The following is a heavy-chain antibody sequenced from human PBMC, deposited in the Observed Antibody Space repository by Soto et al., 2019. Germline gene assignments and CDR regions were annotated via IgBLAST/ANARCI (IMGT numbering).Heavy chain of an antibody. J-gene: IGHJ6*02. D-gene: IGHD3-3*01. CDR1: GYTFTGYY. CDR3: ARDLNDSYYDFWSGYYTSFGNYYYYGMDV. V-gene: IGHV1-2*02. Sequence: QVQLVQSGAEVKKPGASVKVSCTASGYTFTGYYMHWVRQAPGQGLEWMGWINPNSGGTNYAQKFQGRVTMTRDTSISTAYMELSRLGSDDTAVYYCARDLNDSYYDFWSGYYTSFGNYYYYGMDVWGQGTTVTVSS. CDR2: INPNSGGT.